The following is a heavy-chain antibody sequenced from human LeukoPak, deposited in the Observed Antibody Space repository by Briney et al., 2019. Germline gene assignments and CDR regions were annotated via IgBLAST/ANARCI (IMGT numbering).Heavy chain of an antibody. D-gene: IGHD3-10*01. V-gene: IGHV3-21*01. CDR3: ARDYGSGSYHFDY. J-gene: IGHJ4*02. CDR2: ISSSSSYI. Sequence: PGGSLRLSCAASGFTFSSYSMNWVRQAPGKGLEWVSSISSSSSYIYYADSVKGRFTISRDNAKNSPYLQMNSLRAEDTAVYYCARDYGSGSYHFDYWGQGTLVTVSS. CDR1: GFTFSSYS.